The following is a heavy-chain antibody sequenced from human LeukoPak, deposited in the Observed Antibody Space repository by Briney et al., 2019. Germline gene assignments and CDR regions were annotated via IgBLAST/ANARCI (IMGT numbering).Heavy chain of an antibody. CDR2: IYYSGST. Sequence: TSETLSLTCTVSGGSISTSYWSWIRQPPGKGREWIWYIYYSGSTNYNPSLKSRVTISVDTSKNQFSLKLSSVTAADTAVYYCARGPQYCSDGSCYSYAFDIWGQGTMVTVSS. V-gene: IGHV4-59*01. CDR1: GGSISTSY. J-gene: IGHJ3*02. D-gene: IGHD2-15*01. CDR3: ARGPQYCSDGSCYSYAFDI.